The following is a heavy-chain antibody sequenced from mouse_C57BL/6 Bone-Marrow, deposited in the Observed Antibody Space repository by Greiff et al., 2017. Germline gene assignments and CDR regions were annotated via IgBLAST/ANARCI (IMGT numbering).Heavy chain of an antibody. V-gene: IGHV5-16*01. D-gene: IGHD1-1*01. CDR2: INYDGSST. CDR3: AREGYGSSYFDY. CDR1: GFTFSDYY. Sequence: EVKLVESEGGLVQPGSSMQLSCTASGFTFSDYYMAWVRQVPEKGLEWVANINYDGSSTYYLDSLKSRFIISRDNAKNILYLQMSSLKSEDTATYYCAREGYGSSYFDYWGQGTTLTVSS. J-gene: IGHJ2*01.